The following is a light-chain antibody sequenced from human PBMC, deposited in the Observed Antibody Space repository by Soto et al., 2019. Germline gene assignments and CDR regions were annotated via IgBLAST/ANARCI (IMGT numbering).Light chain of an antibody. Sequence: QSALTQPASVSGSPGQSITISCTGSSSDVGYYNYVSWYQQHPGKAPKLMIYDVRYRPSGVSDRFSGSKSGNTASLTLSGPQAEDEADYYCSSYTSSSTLVFGTGTSSPS. CDR3: SSYTSSSTLV. CDR1: SSDVGYYNY. J-gene: IGLJ1*01. V-gene: IGLV2-14*03. CDR2: DVR.